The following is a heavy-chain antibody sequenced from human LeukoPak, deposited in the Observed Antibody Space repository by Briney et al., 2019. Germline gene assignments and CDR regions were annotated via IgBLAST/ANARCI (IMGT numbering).Heavy chain of an antibody. Sequence: SETLSLTCTVSGSSNSSSSYYWGWIRQPPGKGLEWIGSIYYSGSTYYNPSLKSRVTISVDTSKNQFSLKLSSVTAADTAVYYCARHSVLLTIDYWGQGTLVTVSS. J-gene: IGHJ4*02. V-gene: IGHV4-39*01. CDR2: IYYSGST. CDR1: GSSNSSSSYY. CDR3: ARHSVLLTIDY. D-gene: IGHD4/OR15-4a*01.